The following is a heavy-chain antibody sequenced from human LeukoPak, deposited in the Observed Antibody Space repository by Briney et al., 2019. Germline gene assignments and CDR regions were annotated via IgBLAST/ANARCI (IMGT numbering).Heavy chain of an antibody. V-gene: IGHV3-30*19. Sequence: GGSLRLSCAASGFTFSSYGMHWVRQAPGKGLEWVAVISYDGSNKYYAGSVKGRFTISRDNSKNTLYLQMNSLRAEDTAVYYCARDAYYYDSSGYYYFRTAFDIWGQGTMVTVSS. D-gene: IGHD3-22*01. J-gene: IGHJ3*02. CDR3: ARDAYYYDSSGYYYFRTAFDI. CDR1: GFTFSSYG. CDR2: ISYDGSNK.